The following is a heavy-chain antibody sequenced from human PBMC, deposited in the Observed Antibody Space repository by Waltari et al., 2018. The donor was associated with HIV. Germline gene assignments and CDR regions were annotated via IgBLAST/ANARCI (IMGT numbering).Heavy chain of an antibody. CDR1: GFVFSNYA. D-gene: IGHD2-21*01. CDR2: LSGSSSNA. J-gene: IGHJ3*02. V-gene: IGHV3-23*01. Sequence: EVQLLESGGGLVQPGGSLRLSCAASGFVFSNYAIRWVRPAPGKGLEWVSGLSGSSSNAYYAESVKGRFTISRDNSKNTLFLQMNSLRADDTAVYYCAKVAFDGDNRHEPVKNAFDIWGQGTKVTVSS. CDR3: AKVAFDGDNRHEPVKNAFDI.